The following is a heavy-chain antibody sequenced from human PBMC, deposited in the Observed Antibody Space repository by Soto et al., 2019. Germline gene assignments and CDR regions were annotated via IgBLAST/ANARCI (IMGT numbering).Heavy chain of an antibody. Sequence: EVQLLESGGGLVQPEGSLRLSCEASGFTFSSYAMSWVRQAPGKGLEWVSGISGGGSTTYYADSVKGRFTISRDNSKNTLYLQLNSLRAEDTAVYYCASDQAAGGTISRYFQDWGQGTLVTVSS. V-gene: IGHV3-23*01. J-gene: IGHJ1*01. CDR3: ASDQAAGGTISRYFQD. CDR2: ISGGGSTT. D-gene: IGHD6-13*01. CDR1: GFTFSSYA.